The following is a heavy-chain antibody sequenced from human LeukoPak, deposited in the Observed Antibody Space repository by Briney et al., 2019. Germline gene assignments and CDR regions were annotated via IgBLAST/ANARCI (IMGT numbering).Heavy chain of an antibody. CDR2: IWYGGSNK. Sequence: GGSLRLSCAASGFTFSSYGMHWVRQAPGKGLEWVAVIWYGGSNKYYADSVKGRFTISRDNSKNTLYLQMNSLRAEDTAVYYCAKDGGYSNSYMDVWGKGTTVTVSS. CDR3: AKDGGYSNSYMDV. D-gene: IGHD4-11*01. CDR1: GFTFSSYG. V-gene: IGHV3-30*02. J-gene: IGHJ6*03.